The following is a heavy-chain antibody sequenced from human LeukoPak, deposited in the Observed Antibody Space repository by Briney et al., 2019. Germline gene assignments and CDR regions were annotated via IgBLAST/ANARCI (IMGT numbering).Heavy chain of an antibody. V-gene: IGHV1-18*01. J-gene: IGHJ6*03. CDR3: ARTIFGVVPTYYYYYMDV. D-gene: IGHD3-3*02. CDR2: ISAYNGNT. CDR1: GYTFTSYG. Sequence: GASVKVSCKASGYTFTSYGISWGRQAPGQGLEWMGWISAYNGNTNYAQKLQGRVTMTTDTSTSTAYMELRSLRSDDTAVYYCARTIFGVVPTYYYYYMDVWGKGTTVTVSS.